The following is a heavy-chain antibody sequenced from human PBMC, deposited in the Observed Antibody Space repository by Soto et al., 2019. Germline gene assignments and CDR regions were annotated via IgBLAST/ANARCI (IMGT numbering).Heavy chain of an antibody. D-gene: IGHD6-19*01. CDR3: VRDGNTGWHFDS. CDR1: GFTLSSYL. CDR2: TRQDGGQS. V-gene: IGHV3-7*01. J-gene: IGHJ4*02. Sequence: PGGSLRLSCEASGFTLSSYLMSWIRQAPGKGLEWVANTRQDGGQSYLVDSVQGRFTISRDNAKNSVYLQMNSLRAEDTAVYYCVRDGNTGWHFDSWGQGTLVTVSS.